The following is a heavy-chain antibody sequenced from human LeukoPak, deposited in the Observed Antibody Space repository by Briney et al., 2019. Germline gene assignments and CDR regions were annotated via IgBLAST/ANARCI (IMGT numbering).Heavy chain of an antibody. CDR1: EFTFSSYS. CDR3: ARGDVWGSYRKDAFDI. V-gene: IGHV3-48*01. D-gene: IGHD3-16*02. Sequence: GSLRLSCAASEFTFSSYSMNWVRQAPGKGLEWVSYITNSGNSKSYADSVKGRFTISRDNSKNTLYLQMNSLRAEDTAVYYCARGDVWGSYRKDAFDIWGQGTMVTVSS. J-gene: IGHJ3*02. CDR2: ITNSGNSK.